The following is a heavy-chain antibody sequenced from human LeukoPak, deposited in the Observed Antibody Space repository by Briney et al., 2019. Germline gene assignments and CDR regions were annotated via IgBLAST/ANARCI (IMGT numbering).Heavy chain of an antibody. CDR3: ARGAGGYRFDP. CDR1: GGSITDHH. CDR2: VYNRGTT. V-gene: IGHV4-59*11. Sequence: SETLSLTCTVSGGSITDHHWTWTRQPPGQGLEYIGYVYNRGTTFYNPSLKGRVTISADTSKKQFFLKVNSMTAADTAVYYCARGAGGYRFDPWGQGTLVTVSS. J-gene: IGHJ5*02. D-gene: IGHD1-1*01.